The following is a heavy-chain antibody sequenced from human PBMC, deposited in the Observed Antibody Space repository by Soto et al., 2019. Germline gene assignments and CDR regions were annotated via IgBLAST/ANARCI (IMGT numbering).Heavy chain of an antibody. J-gene: IGHJ4*02. CDR3: VRAASELDY. D-gene: IGHD5-18*01. Sequence: QVQLVESGGGLVKPGGSLRLSCSASGFTFSDYYMTGIRQAPGKGLEWVSYISSSSSHTNYADSVEGRFTISRDNAKNSLYLQMNSLRAEDTAVYYCVRAASELDYWGQGTLVTVSP. V-gene: IGHV3-11*06. CDR2: ISSSSSHT. CDR1: GFTFSDYY.